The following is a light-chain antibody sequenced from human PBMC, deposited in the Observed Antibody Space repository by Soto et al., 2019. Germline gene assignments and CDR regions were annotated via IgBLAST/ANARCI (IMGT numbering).Light chain of an antibody. J-gene: IGKJ2*01. CDR3: QQRSNWPLYT. Sequence: EIVLTQSPATLSLSPRERATLSCRASQSVSNYLAWYQQKTGQAPRLLIYDASIRAIGIPARFSGSGSGTDFTLTISSLEPEDFAVYYCQQRSNWPLYTFGQGTKLEIK. CDR2: DAS. CDR1: QSVSNY. V-gene: IGKV3-11*01.